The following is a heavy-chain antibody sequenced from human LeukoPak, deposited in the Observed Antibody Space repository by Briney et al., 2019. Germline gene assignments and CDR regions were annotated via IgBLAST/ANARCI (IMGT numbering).Heavy chain of an antibody. J-gene: IGHJ4*02. CDR2: ISYDGSNK. CDR3: ARDPNTAVVSHYFDY. V-gene: IGHV3-30-3*01. Sequence: GGSLRLSCAASGFTFSSYAMHWVRQAPGKGLEWVAVISYDGSNKYCADSVKGRFTISRDNSKNTLYLQMNSLRAEDTAVYYCARDPNTAVVSHYFDYWGQGTLVTVSS. D-gene: IGHD5-18*01. CDR1: GFTFSSYA.